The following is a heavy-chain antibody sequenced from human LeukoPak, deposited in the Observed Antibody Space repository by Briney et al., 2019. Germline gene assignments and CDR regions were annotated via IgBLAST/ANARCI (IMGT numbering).Heavy chain of an antibody. J-gene: IGHJ4*02. CDR2: IKQDGSEK. CDR1: GFTFSNYW. CDR3: ARWGGGFDY. Sequence: QPGGSLRLSCAASGFTFSNYWMSWVRQAPGKGLEWVANIKQDGSEKYYVDSVKGRSTISRDNAKNSLYLQMNSLRAEDTAVYYCARWGGGFDYWGQGTLVTVSS. D-gene: IGHD3-10*01. V-gene: IGHV3-7*01.